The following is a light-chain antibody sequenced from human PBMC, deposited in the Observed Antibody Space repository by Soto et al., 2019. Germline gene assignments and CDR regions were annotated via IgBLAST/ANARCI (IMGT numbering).Light chain of an antibody. Sequence: DIQMTQSPSILSASVGDRVTITCRASQSISGWLAWYQQRPGKAPKLMIYKASTLETGVPSRFSGSGSGTEFTLTINNLQPDDFATYYCQQYGGYSRTFGQGTKVEIK. CDR3: QQYGGYSRT. J-gene: IGKJ1*01. CDR2: KAS. V-gene: IGKV1-5*03. CDR1: QSISGW.